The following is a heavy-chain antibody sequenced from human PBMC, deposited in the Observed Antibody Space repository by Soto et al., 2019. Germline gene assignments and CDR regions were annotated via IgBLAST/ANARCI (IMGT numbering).Heavy chain of an antibody. CDR1: GGSISSGGYY. CDR2: IYYSGST. J-gene: IGHJ4*02. CDR3: ARWEKSIAAGYYDY. V-gene: IGHV4-31*03. Sequence: PSETLSLTCTVSGGSISSGGYYWSWIRQHPGKGLEWIGYIYYSGSTYYNPSLKSRVTISVDTSKNQFSLKLSSVPAADTAVYYYARWEKSIAAGYYDYWGQGTLVTVSS. D-gene: IGHD6-13*01.